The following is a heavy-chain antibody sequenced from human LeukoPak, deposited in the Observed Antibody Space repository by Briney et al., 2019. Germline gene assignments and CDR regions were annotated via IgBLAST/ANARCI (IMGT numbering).Heavy chain of an antibody. Sequence: GRSLRLSCAASGFTFSSYAMHWVRQAPGKGLEWVAVISYDGSNKYYADSVRGRFTISRDNSKNTLYLQMNRLRAEDTAVYYCAREGDYGDYVDYWGQGTLVTVSS. V-gene: IGHV3-30*04. D-gene: IGHD4-17*01. CDR1: GFTFSSYA. CDR2: ISYDGSNK. CDR3: AREGDYGDYVDY. J-gene: IGHJ4*02.